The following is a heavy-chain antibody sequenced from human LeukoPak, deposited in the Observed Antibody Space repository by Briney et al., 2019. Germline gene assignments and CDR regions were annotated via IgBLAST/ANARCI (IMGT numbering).Heavy chain of an antibody. Sequence: SETLSLTCAVYGGSFSGYYWSWIRQPPGKGLEWIGEINHSGSTNYNPSLKSRVTISVDTSKNQFSLKLSSVTAADMAVYYCARHIYSSAAWFDPWGQGTLVTVSS. D-gene: IGHD6-19*01. V-gene: IGHV4-34*01. CDR3: ARHIYSSAAWFDP. J-gene: IGHJ5*02. CDR1: GGSFSGYY. CDR2: INHSGST.